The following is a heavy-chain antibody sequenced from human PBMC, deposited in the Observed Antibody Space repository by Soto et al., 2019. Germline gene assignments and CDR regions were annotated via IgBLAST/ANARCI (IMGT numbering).Heavy chain of an antibody. V-gene: IGHV4-31*03. J-gene: IGHJ5*02. CDR2: ISYNGNT. CDR3: AREEAVRIERWFDP. D-gene: IGHD3-10*01. Sequence: TLSLTCTVSVGSFSSHGYYWNWILQHPGRGLEWIGFISYNGNTHYNPSLKNRVTISVDTSENQFSLTLSSVTAADTAVYYCAREEAVRIERWFDPWGQGTLVTVSS. CDR1: VGSFSSHGYY.